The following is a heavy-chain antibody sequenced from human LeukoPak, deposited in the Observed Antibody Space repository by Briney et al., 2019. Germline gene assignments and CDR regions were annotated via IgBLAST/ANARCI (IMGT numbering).Heavy chain of an antibody. Sequence: SETLSLTCAVYGGSFSGYYWSWIRQPPGKGLEWIGEINHSGSTNYNPSLKSRVTISVDTSENQFSLKLSSVTAADTAVYYCARGGGNSGFDYWGQGTLVTVSS. CDR2: INHSGST. CDR1: GGSFSGYY. V-gene: IGHV4-34*01. J-gene: IGHJ4*02. D-gene: IGHD4-23*01. CDR3: ARGGGNSGFDY.